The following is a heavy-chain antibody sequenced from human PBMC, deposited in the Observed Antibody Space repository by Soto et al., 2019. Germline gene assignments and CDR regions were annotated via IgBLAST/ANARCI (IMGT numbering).Heavy chain of an antibody. Sequence: QVQLVESGGGVVQPGRSLRLSCAASGFTFSSYGMHWVRQAPGKGLEWVAVISYDGSNKYYADSVKGRFTISRDNSKNALCLQMNSLRVEDKAVYYCAKDKVDGGYCSGGGCYSLPDYWGQGTLVTVSS. D-gene: IGHD2-15*01. CDR2: ISYDGSNK. CDR3: AKDKVDGGYCSGGGCYSLPDY. CDR1: GFTFSSYG. V-gene: IGHV3-30*18. J-gene: IGHJ4*02.